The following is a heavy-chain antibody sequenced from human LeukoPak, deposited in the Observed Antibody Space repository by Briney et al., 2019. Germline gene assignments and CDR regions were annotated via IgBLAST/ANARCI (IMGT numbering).Heavy chain of an antibody. CDR3: ARGDSSGWSPPYYYGMDV. D-gene: IGHD6-19*01. Sequence: SETLSLTCAVYGGSFSGYYWSWIRQPPGKGLERIGEINHSGSTNYNPSLKSRVTISVDTSKNQLSLKLSSVTAADTAVYYCARGDSSGWSPPYYYGMDVWGQGTTVTVSS. CDR1: GGSFSGYY. J-gene: IGHJ6*02. V-gene: IGHV4-34*01. CDR2: INHSGST.